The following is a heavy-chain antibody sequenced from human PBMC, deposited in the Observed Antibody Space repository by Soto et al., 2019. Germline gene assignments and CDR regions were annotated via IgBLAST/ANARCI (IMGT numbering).Heavy chain of an antibody. CDR2: INPNSDGP. Sequence: QVHLVQSGAEVKKPGASVKVSCKASRDTFTGYYMHWVRQAPGQGLEWMGWINPNSDGPNYAQKFQGSVTMTRDTSISTVYMELSRLRSDDTGVYYCARARIPDAFNIWGQATMVTVSS. J-gene: IGHJ3*02. CDR1: RDTFTGYY. CDR3: ARARIPDAFNI. V-gene: IGHV1-2*02.